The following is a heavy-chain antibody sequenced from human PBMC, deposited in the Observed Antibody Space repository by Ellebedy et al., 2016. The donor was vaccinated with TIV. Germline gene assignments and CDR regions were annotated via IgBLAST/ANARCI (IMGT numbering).Heavy chain of an antibody. V-gene: IGHV3-30*02. J-gene: IGHJ4*02. D-gene: IGHD3-10*01. CDR2: IRHDGSYK. CDR3: AKDRAPLLWFGELFDY. Sequence: PGGSLRLSCAAFGFSFSNYGMHWVRQAPGKGLEWVAFIRHDGSYKYYADSVKGRFNISRDNSKNNLYLQMNSLRTEDTALYYCAKDRAPLLWFGELFDYWGQGTLVTVSS. CDR1: GFSFSNYG.